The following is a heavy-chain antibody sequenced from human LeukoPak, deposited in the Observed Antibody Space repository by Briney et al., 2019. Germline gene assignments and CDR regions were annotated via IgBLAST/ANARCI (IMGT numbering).Heavy chain of an antibody. D-gene: IGHD1-26*01. J-gene: IGHJ5*02. CDR1: GGSISSNSYY. V-gene: IGHV4-39*07. Sequence: SETLSLTCTVSGGSISSNSYYWGWIRQPPGRGLEWIGSIYYSGSTYYNPSLKSRVTISVDTSKNQFSLKLSSVTAADAAVYYCARDRVVLVGATTTNWFDPWGQGTLVTVSS. CDR3: ARDRVVLVGATTTNWFDP. CDR2: IYYSGST.